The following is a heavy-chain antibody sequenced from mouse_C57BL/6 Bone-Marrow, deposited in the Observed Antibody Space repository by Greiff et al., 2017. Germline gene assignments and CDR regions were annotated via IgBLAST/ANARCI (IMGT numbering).Heavy chain of an antibody. V-gene: IGHV1-81*01. CDR3: ARKRLLRSDY. D-gene: IGHD1-1*01. CDR2: IYPRSGNT. Sequence: QVQLQQSGAELARPGASVKLSCTASGYTFTSYGISWVKQRTGQGLEWIGGIYPRSGNTYYNEKFKGKATLTADKSSSTAYMELRSLTSEDSAVYFCARKRLLRSDYGGQGTTLTVSS. J-gene: IGHJ2*01. CDR1: GYTFTSYG.